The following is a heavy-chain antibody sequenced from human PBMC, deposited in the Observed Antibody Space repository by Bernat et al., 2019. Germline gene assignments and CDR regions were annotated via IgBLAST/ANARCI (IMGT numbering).Heavy chain of an antibody. CDR3: ARDTKMATSVPNDY. CDR2: ISSSSSTI. J-gene: IGHJ4*02. Sequence: EVQLVESGGGLVQPGGSLRLSCAASGFTFSSYSMNWVRQAPGKGLEWVSYISSSSSTIYYADSVKGRFTISRDNAKNSLYLQMNSLRAEDTAVYYCARDTKMATSVPNDYWGQGTLVTVSS. V-gene: IGHV3-48*01. CDR1: GFTFSSYS. D-gene: IGHD5-12*01.